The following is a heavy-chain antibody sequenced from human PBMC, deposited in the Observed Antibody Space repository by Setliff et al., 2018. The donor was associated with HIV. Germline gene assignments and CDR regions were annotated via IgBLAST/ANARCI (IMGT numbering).Heavy chain of an antibody. V-gene: IGHV3-7*01. CDR3: TKDVNWKLEY. D-gene: IGHD1-1*01. Sequence: PGESLKISCAASGFTFSSYWMNWVRQAPGKGLEWVANIKEDGNDKYYVDSVNGRFTISRDNAKNSLYLHMNSLRGEDTAVYYCTKDVNWKLEYWGQGALVTVSS. CDR2: IKEDGNDK. J-gene: IGHJ4*02. CDR1: GFTFSSYW.